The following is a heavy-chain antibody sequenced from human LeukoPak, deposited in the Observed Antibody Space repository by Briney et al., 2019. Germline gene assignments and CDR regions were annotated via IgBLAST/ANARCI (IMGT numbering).Heavy chain of an antibody. Sequence: PGGSLRLSCAASGFTFSDYYMSWIRQAPGKGLEWVSYISSSGSTIYYADSVKGRFTISRDNAKNSLYLQMNSLRAEDTAVYYCASSSDDCGGDCYRAFNIWGQGTMVTVSS. CDR2: ISSSGSTI. V-gene: IGHV3-11*04. CDR3: ASSSDDCGGDCYRAFNI. D-gene: IGHD2-21*02. CDR1: GFTFSDYY. J-gene: IGHJ3*02.